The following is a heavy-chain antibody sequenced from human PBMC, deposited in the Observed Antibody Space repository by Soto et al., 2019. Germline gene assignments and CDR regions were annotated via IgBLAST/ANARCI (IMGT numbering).Heavy chain of an antibody. CDR1: VYTFTVDY. V-gene: IGHV1-2*04. Sequence: VSVNVSCKGSVYTFTVDYIHWVRHAPGKGLEWMGWINPNSGGTNYAQKFQGWVTMTRDTSISTAYMELSRLRSDDTAVYYCAREEYYDYVWGTIYGMDVWGQGTTVTVSS. CDR3: AREEYYDYVWGTIYGMDV. J-gene: IGHJ6*02. D-gene: IGHD3-16*01. CDR2: INPNSGGT.